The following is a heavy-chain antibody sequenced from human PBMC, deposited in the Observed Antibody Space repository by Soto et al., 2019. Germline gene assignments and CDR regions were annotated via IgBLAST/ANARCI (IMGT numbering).Heavy chain of an antibody. D-gene: IGHD2-8*01. V-gene: IGHV3-23*01. Sequence: GSLRLSCAASGFTFSSYAMSWVRQAPGKGLEWVSAISGSGGSTYYADSVKGRFTISRDNSKNTLYLQMNSLRAEDTAVYYCAKALGYCTNGVCCTDYWGQGTLVTVSS. CDR1: GFTFSSYA. J-gene: IGHJ4*02. CDR3: AKALGYCTNGVCCTDY. CDR2: ISGSGGST.